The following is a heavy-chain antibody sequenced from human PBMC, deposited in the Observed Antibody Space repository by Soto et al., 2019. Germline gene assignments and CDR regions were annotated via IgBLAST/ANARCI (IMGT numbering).Heavy chain of an antibody. J-gene: IGHJ3*02. V-gene: IGHV3-30*02. D-gene: IGHD3-10*01. CDR3: AKDWGGWFGELLRAFDI. Sequence: GGSLRLSCAASGFTFNNYGMHWVRQVPGKGLEWVAVIWYDGSNKDYADSVKGRFTISRDNSKNTLYLQMNSLRAEDTAVYYCAKDWGGWFGELLRAFDIWGQGTMVTGSS. CDR1: GFTFNNYG. CDR2: IWYDGSNK.